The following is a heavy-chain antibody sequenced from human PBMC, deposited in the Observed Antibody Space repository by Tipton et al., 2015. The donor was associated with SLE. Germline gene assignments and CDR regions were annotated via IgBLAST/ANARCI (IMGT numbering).Heavy chain of an antibody. CDR2: ISWNSGSI. V-gene: IGHV3-9*01. D-gene: IGHD6-19*01. CDR1: GFTFDDYA. CDR3: AKEGIAVAGPDAFDI. J-gene: IGHJ3*02. Sequence: SLRLSCAASGFTFDDYAMHWVRQAPGKGLEWVSGISWNSGSIGYADSVKGRFTISRDNAKNSLYLQMNSLRAEDTALYYCAKEGIAVAGPDAFDIWGQGTMVTVSS.